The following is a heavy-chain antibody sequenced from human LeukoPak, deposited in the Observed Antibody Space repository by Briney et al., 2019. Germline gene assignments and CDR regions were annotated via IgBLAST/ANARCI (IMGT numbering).Heavy chain of an antibody. D-gene: IGHD5-18*01. CDR2: ISGSGGST. Sequence: GGSLRLSCAASGFIFSSYAMSWVRQAPGKGLEWVSAISGSGGSTYYGDSVKGRITISRDNSTNTLYLQMHSLRAEDTAVYYCASVDTATHLAYWGQGTLVTVSS. V-gene: IGHV3-23*01. CDR1: GFIFSSYA. CDR3: ASVDTATHLAY. J-gene: IGHJ4*02.